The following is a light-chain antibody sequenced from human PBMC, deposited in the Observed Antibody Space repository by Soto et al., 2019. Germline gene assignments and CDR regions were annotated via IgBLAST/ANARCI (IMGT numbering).Light chain of an antibody. Sequence: DIVLTQSAGTLSLSPGERATLSCRASQSVTNNYLAWYQQKPGQAPRLLIDGASSRATGVPDRFSGTGSGTDFTLTISRLEPEDFAVFYCQQYGNSPITFGQGTRLEIK. J-gene: IGKJ5*01. CDR1: QSVTNNY. CDR3: QQYGNSPIT. CDR2: GAS. V-gene: IGKV3-20*01.